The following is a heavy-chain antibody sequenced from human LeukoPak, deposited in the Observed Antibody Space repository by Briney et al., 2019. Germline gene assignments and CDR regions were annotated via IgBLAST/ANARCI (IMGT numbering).Heavy chain of an antibody. CDR3: AREGPKTGVADVRYFDY. CDR1: GGSISSYY. D-gene: IGHD2-15*01. Sequence: SQTLSLTCTVSGGSISSYYWSWIRQPPGKGLEWIGYIYYSGSTNYNPSLKSRVTISVDTSKNQFSPRLSSVTAADTAVYYCAREGPKTGVADVRYFDYWGQGTLVTVSS. J-gene: IGHJ4*02. CDR2: IYYSGST. V-gene: IGHV4-59*01.